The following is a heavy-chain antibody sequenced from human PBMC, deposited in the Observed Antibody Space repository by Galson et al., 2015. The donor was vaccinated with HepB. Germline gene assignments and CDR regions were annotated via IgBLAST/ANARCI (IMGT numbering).Heavy chain of an antibody. CDR3: AKEWQWLVAIDY. CDR1: GFTFSSYA. CDR2: IRGSGDST. D-gene: IGHD6-19*01. J-gene: IGHJ4*02. V-gene: IGHV3-23*01. Sequence: SLRLSCAASGFTFSSYAMSWVRQAPGKGLEWVSAIRGSGDSTYYADSVKGRFTISRDNSKNTLYLQMNSLRAEDTAVYYCAKEWQWLVAIDYWGQGILVTVSS.